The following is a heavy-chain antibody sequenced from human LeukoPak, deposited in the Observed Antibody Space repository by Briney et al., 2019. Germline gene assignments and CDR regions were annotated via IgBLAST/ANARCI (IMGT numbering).Heavy chain of an antibody. CDR1: GGSLSGHY. J-gene: IGHJ3*01. D-gene: IGHD3-22*01. V-gene: IGHV4-59*11. CDR3: AXLLDNDISXDPDTFDV. Sequence: SETLSLTCTVSGGSLSGHYWSWIRQPPGKRLEWIGYVSYTGRTKYNPSLQSRVTISIDTSKRQFSLKLTSVTSAGTPVYSGAXLLDNDISXDPDTFDVWGQGTTVIVSS. CDR2: VSYTGRT.